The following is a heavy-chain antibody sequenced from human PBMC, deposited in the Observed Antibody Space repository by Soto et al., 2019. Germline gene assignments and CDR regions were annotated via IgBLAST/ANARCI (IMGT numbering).Heavy chain of an antibody. CDR2: INHGGST. V-gene: IGHV4-34*01. J-gene: IGHJ6*03. Sequence: SETMSLTCAVYGGSFSGYYWSWIRQPPGKGLEWIGEINHGGSTNYNPSLKSRVTISVDTSKNQFSLKLSSVTAADTAVYYCARLRGHYYYYMDVWGKGTTVTVSS. CDR1: GGSFSGYY. CDR3: ARLRGHYYYYMDV.